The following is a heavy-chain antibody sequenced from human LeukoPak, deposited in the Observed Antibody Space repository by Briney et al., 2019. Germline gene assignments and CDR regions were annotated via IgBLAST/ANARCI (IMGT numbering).Heavy chain of an antibody. CDR2: ISGSGGST. V-gene: IGHV3-23*01. D-gene: IGHD3-22*01. CDR3: AKDIAYDSAGYFDY. Sequence: GGSLRLSCAASGFTFSSYAMSWVRQAPGKGLEWVSAISGSGGSTYYADSVKGRFTISRDNPKNTLYLQMNSLRAEDTALYYCAKDIAYDSAGYFDYWGQGTLVTVSS. J-gene: IGHJ4*02. CDR1: GFTFSSYA.